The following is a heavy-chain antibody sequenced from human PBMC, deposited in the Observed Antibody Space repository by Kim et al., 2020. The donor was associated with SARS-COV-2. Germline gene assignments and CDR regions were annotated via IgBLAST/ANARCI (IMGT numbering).Heavy chain of an antibody. D-gene: IGHD2-2*01. CDR3: AKERGYCSRINCYGMDV. V-gene: IGHV3-23*01. CDR2: ISGSGGTT. Sequence: GGSLRFSCAASGFIFSSHAINWVRQAPGKGLEWVSSISGSGGTTYYADSVQGRFTISRDTSKNTVYLQMNSLRAEDTAIYYCAKERGYCSRINCYGMDVWGQGTTVTVSS. CDR1: GFIFSSHA. J-gene: IGHJ6*02.